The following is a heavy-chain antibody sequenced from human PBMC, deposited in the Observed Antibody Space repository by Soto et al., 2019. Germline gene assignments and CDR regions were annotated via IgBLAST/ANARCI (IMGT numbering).Heavy chain of an antibody. D-gene: IGHD6-6*01. CDR2: IYSSGST. V-gene: IGHV4-30-4*01. Sequence: SETLSLTCTVSGGSISGGNKCWSWIRQRPGKGMEWIGYIYSSGSTYYHPSLKTRLSISLNTSDNQFSLKFDYVTDADSAVYYSATVPSASDYSYAMDVWGHGTTVT. J-gene: IGHJ6*02. CDR1: GGSISGGNKC. CDR3: ATVPSASDYSYAMDV.